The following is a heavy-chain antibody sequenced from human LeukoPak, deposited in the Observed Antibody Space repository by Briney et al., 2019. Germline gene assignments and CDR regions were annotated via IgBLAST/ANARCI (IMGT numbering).Heavy chain of an antibody. CDR2: IYSGGNT. CDR1: GFTVSGNY. CDR3: AGSRLSAEYFQF. Sequence: GGSLRLSCAASGFTVSGNYMNWIRQAPGKGLEWVSVIYSGGNTYYADSVKGRFSISRDNSKNTLYLQMNSLRAEDTAVYYCAGSRLSAEYFQFWGQGTLVAVSS. J-gene: IGHJ1*01. V-gene: IGHV3-66*01.